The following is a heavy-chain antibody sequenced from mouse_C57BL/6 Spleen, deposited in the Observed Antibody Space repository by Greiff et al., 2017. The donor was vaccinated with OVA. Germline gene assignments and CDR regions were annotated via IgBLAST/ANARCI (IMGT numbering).Heavy chain of an antibody. V-gene: IGHV14-3*01. CDR1: GFNIKNTY. CDR2: IGPANGNT. CDR3: ARGSSYSYYAMDY. J-gene: IGHJ4*01. Sequence: EVKLVESVAELVRPGASVKLSCTASGFNIKNTYMHWVKQRPEQGLEWIGRIGPANGNTKYAPKFQGKATITADPSSNTAYLQLSSLTAEDTAIYYCARGSSYSYYAMDYWGQGTSVTVSS. D-gene: IGHD1-1*01.